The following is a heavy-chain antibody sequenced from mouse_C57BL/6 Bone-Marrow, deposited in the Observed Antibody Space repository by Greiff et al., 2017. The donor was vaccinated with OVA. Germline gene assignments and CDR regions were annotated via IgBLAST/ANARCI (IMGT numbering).Heavy chain of an antibody. CDR3: PITTVVATDAMDY. V-gene: IGHV1-72*01. Sequence: VQLQQPGAELVKPGASVKLSCKASGYTFTSYWMHWVKQRPGRGLEWIGRIDPNSGGTKYNEKFKSKATLTVDKPSSTAYMQLSSLTSEDSAVYYCPITTVVATDAMDYWGQGTSVTVSS. J-gene: IGHJ4*01. CDR1: GYTFTSYW. CDR2: IDPNSGGT. D-gene: IGHD1-1*01.